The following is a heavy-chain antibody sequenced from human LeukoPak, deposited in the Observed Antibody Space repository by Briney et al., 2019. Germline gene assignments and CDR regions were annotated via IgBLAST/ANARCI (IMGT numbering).Heavy chain of an antibody. D-gene: IGHD3-3*01. CDR2: ISSSSSTI. CDR1: GFTFSSYS. V-gene: IGHV3-48*01. CDR3: ARDLAGAYYDFWSGRNWFDP. Sequence: GGSLRLSCAASGFTFSSYSMNWVRQAPGKGLEWVSYISSSSSTIYYADSVKGRFTISRDNAKNLLYLQMNSLRAEDTAVYYCARDLAGAYYDFWSGRNWFDPWGQGTLVTVSS. J-gene: IGHJ5*02.